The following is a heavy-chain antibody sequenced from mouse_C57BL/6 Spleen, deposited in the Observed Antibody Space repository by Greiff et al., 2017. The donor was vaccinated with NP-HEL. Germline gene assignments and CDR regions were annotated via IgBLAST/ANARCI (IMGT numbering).Heavy chain of an antibody. V-gene: IGHV1-9*01. CDR2: ILPGSGST. J-gene: IGHJ4*01. D-gene: IGHD2-1*01. CDR1: GYTFTGYW. CDR3: ARERGIYYGNYGAMDY. Sequence: LVESGAELMKPGASVKLSCKATGYTFTGYWIEWVKQRPGHGLEWIGEILPGSGSTNYNEKFKGKATFTADTSSNTAYMQRSSLTTEDSAIYYCARERGIYYGNYGAMDYWGQGTSVTVSS.